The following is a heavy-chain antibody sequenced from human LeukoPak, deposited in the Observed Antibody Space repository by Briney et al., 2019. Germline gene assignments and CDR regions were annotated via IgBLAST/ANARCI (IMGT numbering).Heavy chain of an antibody. CDR1: GFIFSSYT. Sequence: GGSLRLPCAASGFIFSSYTMNWVRQAPGKGLEWVSSISISSSYIYYADSVKGRFTTSRDNAKNSLYLQMNSLRAEDTAVYYCARDREGNDFWSGYYIFDYWGQGTLVTVSS. CDR3: ARDREGNDFWSGYYIFDY. V-gene: IGHV3-21*01. J-gene: IGHJ4*02. CDR2: ISISSSYI. D-gene: IGHD3-3*01.